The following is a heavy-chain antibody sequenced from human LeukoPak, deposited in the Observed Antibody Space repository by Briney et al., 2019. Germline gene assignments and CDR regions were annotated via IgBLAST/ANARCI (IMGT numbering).Heavy chain of an antibody. D-gene: IGHD2/OR15-2a*01. Sequence: GGSLRLSCAASGFTFSSYSMNWVRQAPGKGLEWVSSISSSSSYIYYADSVKGRFTISRDNAKNSLYLQMNSLRAEDTAVYYCAKTSIVMLREVDYWGQGTLVTVSS. CDR1: GFTFSSYS. CDR2: ISSSSSYI. J-gene: IGHJ4*02. V-gene: IGHV3-21*04. CDR3: AKTSIVMLREVDY.